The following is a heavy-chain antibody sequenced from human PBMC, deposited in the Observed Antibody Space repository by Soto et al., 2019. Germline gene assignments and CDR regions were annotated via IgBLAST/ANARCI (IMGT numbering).Heavy chain of an antibody. J-gene: IGHJ3*02. V-gene: IGHV4-31*03. Sequence: PSETLSLTCTVSGGSIRSGGYYWSWVRQNPRRGLEWIGNIYYSGNTYYNPSLKSRLTISVDTSKNQFSLKLSSVTAADTAVYYCARGADLYYYDSSGYYSGAFDIWGQGTMVTVSS. D-gene: IGHD3-22*01. CDR3: ARGADLYYYDSSGYYSGAFDI. CDR2: IYYSGNT. CDR1: GGSIRSGGYY.